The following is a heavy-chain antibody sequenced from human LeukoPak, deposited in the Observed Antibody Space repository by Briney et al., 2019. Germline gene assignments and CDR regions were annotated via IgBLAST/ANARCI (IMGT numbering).Heavy chain of an antibody. J-gene: IGHJ4*02. CDR2: ISYDGNNK. D-gene: IGHD6-13*01. CDR1: GFTFSNYA. V-gene: IGHV3-30-3*01. CDR3: ARDCGSTSWSIDY. Sequence: GGSLRLSCAASGFTFSNYAMHWVRQAPGKGLEWVAVISYDGNNKYYADSVKGRFTISRDNSKNTLYLQMNSLRAEDTAVYYCARDCGSTSWSIDYWGQGTLVTVSS.